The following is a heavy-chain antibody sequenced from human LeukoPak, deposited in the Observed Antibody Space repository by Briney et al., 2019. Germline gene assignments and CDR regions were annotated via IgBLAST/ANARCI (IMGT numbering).Heavy chain of an antibody. D-gene: IGHD4-11*01. J-gene: IGHJ4*02. CDR1: GDSMTRGGYY. V-gene: IGHV4-31*03. Sequence: SETLSLTCTVFGDSMTRGGYYWSWVRQHPGKGLEWVGFIYHSGTTFYNPSLESRATISVDTSQNQFSPKLTSVTAADTAVYYCARAVDYRNYFDYWGQGTLATVSS. CDR2: IYHSGTT. CDR3: ARAVDYRNYFDY.